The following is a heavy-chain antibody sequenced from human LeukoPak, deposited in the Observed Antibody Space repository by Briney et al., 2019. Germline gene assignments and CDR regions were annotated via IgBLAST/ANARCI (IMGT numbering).Heavy chain of an antibody. Sequence: GGSLRLSCAASGFTFSSYGMHWVRQAPGKGLEWVAVIWYDGSNKYYADSVKGRFTISRDNSKNTLYLQMNSLRAEDTAAYYCARGVSSSLDGGQYFDYWGQGTLVTVSS. CDR2: IWYDGSNK. J-gene: IGHJ4*02. CDR1: GFTFSSYG. D-gene: IGHD6-6*01. CDR3: ARGVSSSLDGGQYFDY. V-gene: IGHV3-33*01.